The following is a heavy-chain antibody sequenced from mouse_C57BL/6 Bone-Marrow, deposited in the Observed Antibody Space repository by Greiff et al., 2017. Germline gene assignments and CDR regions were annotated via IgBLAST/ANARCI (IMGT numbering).Heavy chain of an antibody. D-gene: IGHD5-5*01. J-gene: IGHJ2*01. V-gene: IGHV1-82*01. CDR2: IYPGDGDT. CDR1: GYAFSSSW. Sequence: LVKPGASVKISCKASGYAFSSSWMNWVKQRPGKGLEWIGRIYPGDGDTNYNGKFKGKATLTADKASSTAYMQLSSLTSEDSAVYFCARPYLHYWGQGTTLTVSS. CDR3: ARPYLHY.